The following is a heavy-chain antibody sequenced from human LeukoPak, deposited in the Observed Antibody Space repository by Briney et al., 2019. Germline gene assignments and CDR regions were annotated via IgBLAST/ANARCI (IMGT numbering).Heavy chain of an antibody. J-gene: IGHJ6*03. CDR3: ARGVTARGFYYYMDV. D-gene: IGHD2-21*02. CDR2: IIPIFGTA. CDR1: GGTFSSYA. Sequence: GASVKVSCKASGGTFSSYAISWVRQAPGQGLEWMGGIIPIFGTANYAQKFQGRVTITADESTSTAYMELSRLRSDDTAVYYCARGVTARGFYYYMDVWGKGTTVTISS. V-gene: IGHV1-69*01.